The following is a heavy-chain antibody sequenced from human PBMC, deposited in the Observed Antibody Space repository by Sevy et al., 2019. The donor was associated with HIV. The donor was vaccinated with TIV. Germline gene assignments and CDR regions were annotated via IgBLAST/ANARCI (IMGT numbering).Heavy chain of an antibody. V-gene: IGHV3-30*18. D-gene: IGHD6-19*01. J-gene: IGHJ6*02. CDR3: AKGRDSSGWYYYGMDV. Sequence: GGSLRLSCAASGFTFSSYGMHWVCQAPGKGLEWVAFISYDGSNKYYADSVKGRFTISRDNSKNTLYLQMNSLRAEDTAVYYCAKGRDSSGWYYYGMDVWGQGTTVTVSS. CDR1: GFTFSSYG. CDR2: ISYDGSNK.